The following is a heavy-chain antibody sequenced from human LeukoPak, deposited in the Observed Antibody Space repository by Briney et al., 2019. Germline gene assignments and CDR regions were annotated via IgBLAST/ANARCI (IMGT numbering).Heavy chain of an antibody. J-gene: IGHJ4*02. CDR2: TNSGGGTT. V-gene: IGHV3-23*01. CDR1: GFTFSSYA. D-gene: IGHD2-21*01. Sequence: GGSLRLSCAASGFTFSSYAMSWVRQPPGKGLEWVSVTNSGGGTTFNAYSVKGRFTISRDNSKNTLYLQMHSLRAEDTAIYYCAKPGDTSQYFFDYWGQGTLVTVSS. CDR3: AKPGDTSQYFFDY.